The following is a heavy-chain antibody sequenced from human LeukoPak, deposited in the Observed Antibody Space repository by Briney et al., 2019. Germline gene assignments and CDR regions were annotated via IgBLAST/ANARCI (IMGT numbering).Heavy chain of an antibody. CDR2: INGDGTST. CDR3: ARASTTVPNLLDY. D-gene: IGHD4-17*01. J-gene: IGHJ4*02. Sequence: GGSLRLSCAASGFTFSTYWMHWVRQAPGKGLLWVSRINGDGTSTKYADSVKGRFTISRDNTRHTLYLQMNSLRAEDTAVYYCARASTTVPNLLDYWGQGTLVTVSS. V-gene: IGHV3-74*03. CDR1: GFTFSTYW.